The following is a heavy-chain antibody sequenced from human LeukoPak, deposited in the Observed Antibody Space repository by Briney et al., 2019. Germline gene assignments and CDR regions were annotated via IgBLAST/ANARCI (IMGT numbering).Heavy chain of an antibody. CDR2: IYYSGST. D-gene: IGHD1-26*01. CDR1: GGSVSSGSYY. CDR3: ARAPGIVGTTPFGYY. Sequence: PSEALSLTCSVFGGSVSSGSYYWSWIRQSPGKGLEWLGCIYYSGSTNYNPSLRGRVAMSIDTSKNHFSLRLISVTAADTAIYYCARAPGIVGTTPFGYYWGRGTLVTVSS. J-gene: IGHJ4*02. V-gene: IGHV4-61*03.